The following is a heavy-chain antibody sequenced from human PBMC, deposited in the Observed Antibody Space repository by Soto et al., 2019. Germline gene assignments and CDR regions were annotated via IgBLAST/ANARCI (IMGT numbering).Heavy chain of an antibody. J-gene: IGHJ6*02. D-gene: IGHD6-25*01. CDR3: ARGDGRGSSGFYYYSGMDV. V-gene: IGHV1-46*01. CDR2: ISPYDGST. Sequence: QVQLVQSGAEVKKPGASVKVSCKASGFTFTNYFFHWVRQAPRQGLEWMGIISPYDGSTHYVQSLQGRLSMTRDTSPNTVFMELSSPRSEDTAVYYCARGDGRGSSGFYYYSGMDVWGHATTVPVSS. CDR1: GFTFTNYF.